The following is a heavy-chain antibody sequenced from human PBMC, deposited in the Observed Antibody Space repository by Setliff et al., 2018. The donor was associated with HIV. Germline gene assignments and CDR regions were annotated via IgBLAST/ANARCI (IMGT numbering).Heavy chain of an antibody. CDR1: GGTFSSYA. D-gene: IGHD2-15*01. Sequence: SVKVSCKASGGTFSSYAINWVRQAPGQGLEWMGRIIFIFGTANYAQKFRGRVTITADKSTSTAYMELSSLRSEDTAVYFCARDSRDIVVVIAPEPEPYYYYGMDVWGEGTTVTVSS. CDR3: ARDSRDIVVVIAPEPEPYYYYGMDV. V-gene: IGHV1-69*06. CDR2: IIFIFGTA. J-gene: IGHJ6*04.